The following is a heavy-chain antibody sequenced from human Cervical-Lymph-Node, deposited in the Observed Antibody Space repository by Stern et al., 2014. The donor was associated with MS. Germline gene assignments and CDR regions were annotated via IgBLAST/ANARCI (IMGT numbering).Heavy chain of an antibody. D-gene: IGHD6-25*01. V-gene: IGHV3-11*01. CDR1: GFTFSDHY. Sequence: VQLVESGGGLVKPGGSLRLSWTASGFTFSDHYMSWIRQAPGEGLEWLSSISSHGNTTYYSDSVKGRFTISRDNAKNSLYLQMNSLRVDDTAVYYCVREGIAAAGYYYYYGMDVWGLGTTVIVSS. CDR2: ISSHGNTT. CDR3: VREGIAAAGYYYYYGMDV. J-gene: IGHJ6*02.